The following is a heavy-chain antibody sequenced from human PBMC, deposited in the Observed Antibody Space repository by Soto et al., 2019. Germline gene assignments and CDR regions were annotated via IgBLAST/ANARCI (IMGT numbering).Heavy chain of an antibody. CDR1: GFTFSSYW. CDR2: IKEDGSED. D-gene: IGHD6-19*01. CDR3: ARGKDFKGSGWYPKGYFDL. Sequence: EVQLVESGGGLVQPGGSLRLACTASGFTFSSYWMSWVRQAPGKGLEWVANIKEDGSEDYYVASVKGRFIISRDNAKNSRYVQMSNLRVEDTAVYYCARGKDFKGSGWYPKGYFDLWGRGTLVTVSS. V-gene: IGHV3-7*01. J-gene: IGHJ2*01.